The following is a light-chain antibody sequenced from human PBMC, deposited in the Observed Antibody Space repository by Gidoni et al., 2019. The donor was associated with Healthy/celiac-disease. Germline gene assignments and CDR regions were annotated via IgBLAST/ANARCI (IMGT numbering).Light chain of an antibody. CDR1: QSVSSN. J-gene: IGKJ4*01. V-gene: IGKV3-15*01. CDR2: GAS. CDR3: QQYNNWPPLT. Sequence: EIVMTQSPATLSVSPVERATLSCRAGQSVSSNLAWYQQKPGQAPRLLIYGASARATGIPARCSGSGSGTEFTLTISSLQSEDFAVYYCQQYNNWPPLTFGGGTKVEIK.